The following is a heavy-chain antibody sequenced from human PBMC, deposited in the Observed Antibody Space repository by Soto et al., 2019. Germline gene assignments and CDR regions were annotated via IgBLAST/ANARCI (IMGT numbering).Heavy chain of an antibody. CDR2: IDPSDSYT. V-gene: IGHV5-10-1*01. CDR1: GYSFTSYW. CDR3: ARRPTPYGDYAYSYDGMDV. Sequence: GESLKISCKGSGYSFTSYWISWVRQMPGKGLEWMGRIDPSDSYTNYSPSFQGHVTISADKSISTAYLQWSSLKASDTAMYYCARRPTPYGDYAYSYDGMDVWGQGTTVTVSS. D-gene: IGHD4-17*01. J-gene: IGHJ6*02.